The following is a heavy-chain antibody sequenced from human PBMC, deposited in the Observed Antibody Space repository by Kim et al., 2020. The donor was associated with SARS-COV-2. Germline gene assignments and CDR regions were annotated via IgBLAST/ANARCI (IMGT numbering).Heavy chain of an antibody. V-gene: IGHV6-1*01. Sequence: SQTLSLTCAISGDSVSSNSAAWNWIRQSPSRGLEWLGRTYYRSKWYNDYAVSVKSRITINPDTSKNQFSLQLNSVTPEDTAVYYCARDGNYGSGSWHYYYYDYGRDVWGQGTTVTVSS. J-gene: IGHJ6*02. CDR1: GDSVSSNSAA. D-gene: IGHD3-10*01. CDR2: TYYRSKWYN. CDR3: ARDGNYGSGSWHYYYYDYGRDV.